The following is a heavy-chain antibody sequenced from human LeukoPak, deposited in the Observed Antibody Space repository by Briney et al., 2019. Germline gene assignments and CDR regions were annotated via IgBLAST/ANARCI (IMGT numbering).Heavy chain of an antibody. D-gene: IGHD4-17*01. CDR1: GFPFSTSA. CDR3: ATVKYDYGDPVGWFDP. V-gene: IGHV3-23*05. J-gene: IGHJ5*02. Sequence: GGSLRLSCATSGFPFSTSAMTWVRQAPGKGLEWVSHILSTGTTYYADSVRGRFSISRDNAKNTPFLLMTSLRAEDTAVYYCATVKYDYGDPVGWFDPWGQGTLVTVSS. CDR2: ILSTGTT.